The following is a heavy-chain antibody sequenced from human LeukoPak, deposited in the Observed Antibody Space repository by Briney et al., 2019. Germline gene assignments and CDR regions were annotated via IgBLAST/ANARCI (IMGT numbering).Heavy chain of an antibody. Sequence: PSETLSLTCAVYGGSFSGYYWSWIRQPPGKGLEWIGYIYYSGSTNYNPSLKSRVTISVDTSKNQFSLKLSSVTAADTAVYYCARGDSSSWPYYFDYWGQGTLVTVSS. D-gene: IGHD6-13*01. J-gene: IGHJ4*02. CDR3: ARGDSSSWPYYFDY. V-gene: IGHV4-59*01. CDR2: IYYSGST. CDR1: GGSFSGYY.